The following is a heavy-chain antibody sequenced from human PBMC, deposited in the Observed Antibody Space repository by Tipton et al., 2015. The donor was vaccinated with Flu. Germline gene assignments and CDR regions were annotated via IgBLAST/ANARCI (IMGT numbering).Heavy chain of an antibody. CDR2: IKDDATEK. CDR3: VRKGFGDY. V-gene: IGHV3-30*03. D-gene: IGHD3-10*01. Sequence: SLRLSCVASGFAVSSKNMNWVRQAPGKGLEWVALIKDDATEKYYADSVRGRFTVSRDNSKNTLYLQMNRLRVEDTAVYYCVRKGFGDYWGQGIWVTVSS. J-gene: IGHJ4*02. CDR1: GFAVSSKN.